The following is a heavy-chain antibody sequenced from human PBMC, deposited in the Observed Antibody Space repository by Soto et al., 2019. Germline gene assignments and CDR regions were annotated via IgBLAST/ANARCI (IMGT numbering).Heavy chain of an antibody. D-gene: IGHD6-13*01. Sequence: EVQVLESGGGLVQPGGSPRLSCAASGFTFSSYAMSWVRQAPGKGLEWVSAISGSGGSTYYADSVKGRFTISRDNSKNTLYLQMNSLRAEDTAVYYCARTVTAAVNDYWGQGTLVTVSS. CDR1: GFTFSSYA. CDR2: ISGSGGST. J-gene: IGHJ4*02. CDR3: ARTVTAAVNDY. V-gene: IGHV3-23*01.